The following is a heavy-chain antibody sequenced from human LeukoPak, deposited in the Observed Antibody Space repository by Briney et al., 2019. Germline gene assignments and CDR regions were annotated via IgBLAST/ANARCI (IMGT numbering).Heavy chain of an antibody. D-gene: IGHD5-24*01. J-gene: IGHJ6*04. CDR1: GFTFSSYE. CDR2: ISSSGSTI. V-gene: IGHV3-48*03. Sequence: GGSLRLSCAASGFTFSSYEMNWVRQAPGKGLVWVSYISSSGSTIYYPDSVKGRFTISRDNAKNSLYLQMNSLRAEDTAVYYCARDPMGSYYYYYGMDVWGKGTTVTVSS. CDR3: ARDPMGSYYYYYGMDV.